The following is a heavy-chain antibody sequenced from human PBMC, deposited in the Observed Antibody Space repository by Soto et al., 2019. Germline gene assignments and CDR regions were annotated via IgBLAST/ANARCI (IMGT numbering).Heavy chain of an antibody. CDR2: INHEGSST. CDR1: GFIFSDFW. V-gene: IGHV3-74*01. J-gene: IGHJ6*02. CDR3: ARYEDPSYYHYGTDV. Sequence: GGSLRLSCAASGFIFSDFWMHWVRLVPGEGLVWVSRINHEGSSTNYANFVRGRFTISRDNSKNMLYLQMNSLRADDATVYYFARYEDPSYYHYGTDVWGQGATVTVAS. D-gene: IGHD3-16*01.